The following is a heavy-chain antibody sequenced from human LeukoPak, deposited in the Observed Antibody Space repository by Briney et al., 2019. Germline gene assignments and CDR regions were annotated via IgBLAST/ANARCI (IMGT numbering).Heavy chain of an antibody. CDR2: ISWNSGYI. CDR1: GFTFDDYA. V-gene: IGHV3-9*01. Sequence: GGSLRLSCAASGFTFDDYAMHWVRQAPGKGLEWVSGISWNSGYIGYEDSVKGRFTISRDNSRNSVFLQMNSLRPEDTALYHCAKEVDCPSDCLFFHSWGQGTLVTVSS. J-gene: IGHJ4*02. D-gene: IGHD2-21*02. CDR3: AKEVDCPSDCLFFHS.